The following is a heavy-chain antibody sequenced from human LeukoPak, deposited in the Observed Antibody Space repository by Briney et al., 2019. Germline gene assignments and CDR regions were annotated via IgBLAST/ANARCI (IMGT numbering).Heavy chain of an antibody. CDR1: GGSFSGYY. CDR2: INHSGNT. V-gene: IGHV4-34*01. J-gene: IGHJ5*02. D-gene: IGHD1-7*01. CDR3: ARGRRGNWNYVNWFDP. Sequence: SETLSLTCAVYGGSFSGYYWSWIRQPPGKGLEWIGEINHSGNTNYNPSLKSRVTISVDTSKNQFSLKLSSVTAADTAVYYCARGRRGNWNYVNWFDPWGQGTLVTVSS.